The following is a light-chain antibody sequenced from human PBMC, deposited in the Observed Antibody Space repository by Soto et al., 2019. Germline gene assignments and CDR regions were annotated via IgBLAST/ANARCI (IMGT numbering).Light chain of an antibody. Sequence: IVMTQSPATLSVSPGKRANLSCRASQSVGTKLAWYQQTSGQAPRLLIYGATNRATGVPARISGSVSGTEFTLSIASLQSQDFAVYYGQQYSSWLWTFGQGTKVDI. CDR1: QSVGTK. CDR3: QQYSSWLWT. CDR2: GAT. J-gene: IGKJ1*01. V-gene: IGKV3-15*01.